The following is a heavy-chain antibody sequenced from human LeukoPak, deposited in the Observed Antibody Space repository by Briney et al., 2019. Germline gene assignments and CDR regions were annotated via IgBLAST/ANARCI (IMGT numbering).Heavy chain of an antibody. V-gene: IGHV1-2*02. D-gene: IGHD2-2*01. Sequence: ASVKVSCKASGYTFTNYGVTWVRQAPGQGLEWMGWINPNSGGTSYAQKFQGRVTMTRDTSISTAYMELSRLRSDDTAVYYCARAVGYCSSTSCENWFDPWGQGTLVTVSS. J-gene: IGHJ5*02. CDR1: GYTFTNYG. CDR3: ARAVGYCSSTSCENWFDP. CDR2: INPNSGGT.